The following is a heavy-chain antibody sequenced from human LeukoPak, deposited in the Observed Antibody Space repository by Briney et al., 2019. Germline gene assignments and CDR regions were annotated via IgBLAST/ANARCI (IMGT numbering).Heavy chain of an antibody. CDR3: AREVVRHYYYMDV. J-gene: IGHJ6*03. Sequence: SETLSLTCTVSGASISSYYWSWIRQPPGKGLEWIGYIFYSGSTNYNPSLKSRVTISVDTSKNQFSLKLSSVTAADTAVYYCAREVVRHYYYMDVWGKGTTVTVSS. D-gene: IGHD2-15*01. CDR2: IFYSGST. V-gene: IGHV4-59*01. CDR1: GASISSYY.